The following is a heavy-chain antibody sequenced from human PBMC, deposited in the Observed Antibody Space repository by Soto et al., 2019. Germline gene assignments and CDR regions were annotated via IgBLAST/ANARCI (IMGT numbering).Heavy chain of an antibody. CDR2: ISYDGSNK. D-gene: IGHD6-13*01. CDR3: ARLSIAAARDPNWFDP. CDR1: GFTFSSYA. V-gene: IGHV3-30-3*01. J-gene: IGHJ5*02. Sequence: QVQLVESGGGVVQPGRSLRLSCAASGFTFSSYAMHWVRQALGKGLEWVAVISYDGSNKYYADSVKGRFTISRDNSKNTLYLQMNSLRAEDTAVYYCARLSIAAARDPNWFDPWGQGTLVTVSS.